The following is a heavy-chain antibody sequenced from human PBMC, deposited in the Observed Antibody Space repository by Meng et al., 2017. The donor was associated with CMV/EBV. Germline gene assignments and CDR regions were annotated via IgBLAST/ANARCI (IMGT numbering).Heavy chain of an antibody. J-gene: IGHJ4*02. CDR2: ISSSSSYI. V-gene: IGHV3-11*06. CDR3: AKFGQLELRIY. Sequence: QVQLVESGGGLVKPGWSLRISCAASGFTFSDYYMSWIRQAPGKGLEWVSYISSSSSYIYYADSVKGRFTISRDNSKNTLYLQMNSLRAEDTAVYYCAKFGQLELRIYWGQGTLVTVSS. CDR1: GFTFSDYY. D-gene: IGHD1-7*01.